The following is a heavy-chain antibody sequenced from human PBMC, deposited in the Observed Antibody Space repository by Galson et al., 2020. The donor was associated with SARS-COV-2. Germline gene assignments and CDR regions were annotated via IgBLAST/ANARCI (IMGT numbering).Heavy chain of an antibody. V-gene: IGHV3-9*01. CDR2: ISWNSGSI. CDR3: AKDITPIIAAAGHFDY. J-gene: IGHJ4*02. Sequence: GKSLKISCAASGFTFDDYAMHWVRQAPGKGLEWVSGISWNSGSIGYADSVKGRFTISRDNAKNSLYLQMNSLRAEDTALYYCAKDITPIIAAAGHFDYWGQGTLVTVSS. CDR1: GFTFDDYA. D-gene: IGHD6-13*01.